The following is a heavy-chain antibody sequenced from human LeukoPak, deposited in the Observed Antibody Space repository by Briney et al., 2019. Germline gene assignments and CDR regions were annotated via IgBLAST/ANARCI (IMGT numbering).Heavy chain of an antibody. CDR2: INPSGGST. CDR1: GYTFTGYY. J-gene: IGHJ4*02. CDR3: ARGNPGVIDY. Sequence: GASVKVSCKASGYTFTGYYMHWTRQAPGQGLEWMGMINPSGGSTSYAQKFQGRVTMTRDTSTSTVYMELSSLRSEDTAVYYCARGNPGVIDYWGQGTLVTVSS. D-gene: IGHD3-10*01. V-gene: IGHV1-46*01.